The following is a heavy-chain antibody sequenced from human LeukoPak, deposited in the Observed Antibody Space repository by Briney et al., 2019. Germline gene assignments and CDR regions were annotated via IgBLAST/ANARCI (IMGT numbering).Heavy chain of an antibody. Sequence: GGSLRLSCAASGFTFSSYGMHWVRQAPGKGLEWVAFIRYDGSNKYYADSVKGRFTISRDNSKNTLYLQMNSLRAEDTAVYYCAKDAVLRYFDWLLDYFDYWGQGTLVTVSS. CDR3: AKDAVLRYFDWLLDYFDY. V-gene: IGHV3-30*02. D-gene: IGHD3-9*01. J-gene: IGHJ4*02. CDR2: IRYDGSNK. CDR1: GFTFSSYG.